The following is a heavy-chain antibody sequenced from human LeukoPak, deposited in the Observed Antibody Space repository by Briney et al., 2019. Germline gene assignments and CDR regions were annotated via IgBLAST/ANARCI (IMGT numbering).Heavy chain of an antibody. D-gene: IGHD6-19*01. CDR3: ASYSSGPSGDAFDI. CDR2: IYTSGST. V-gene: IGHV4-4*07. Sequence: PSETLSLTCTVSGGSISSYYWGWIRQPAGKGLEWIGRIYTSGSTNYNPSLKSRVTMSVDTSKNQFSLKLSSVTAADTAVYYCASYSSGPSGDAFDIWGQGTMVTVSS. CDR1: GGSISSYY. J-gene: IGHJ3*02.